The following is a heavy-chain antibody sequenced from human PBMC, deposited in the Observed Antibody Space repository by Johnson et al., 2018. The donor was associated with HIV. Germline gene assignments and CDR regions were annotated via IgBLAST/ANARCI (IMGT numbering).Heavy chain of an antibody. CDR1: GFTFSSYG. D-gene: IGHD6-13*01. J-gene: IGHJ3*02. Sequence: QVQLVESGGGVVQPGGSLRLSCAASGFTFSSYGMHWVRQAPGKGLEWVAFILYDGSNEYYADSVKGRFTISRDNSKNTLYLQMNTLRVEDTAVYYCAKDGGSSWSAFDIWGQGTMVTVSS. V-gene: IGHV3-30*02. CDR2: ILYDGSNE. CDR3: AKDGGSSWSAFDI.